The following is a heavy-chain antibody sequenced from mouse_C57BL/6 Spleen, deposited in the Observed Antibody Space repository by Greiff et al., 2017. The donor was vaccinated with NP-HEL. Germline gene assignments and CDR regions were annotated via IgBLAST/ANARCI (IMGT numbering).Heavy chain of an antibody. CDR3: AREEGYDGYYEGYFDY. CDR2: ISYDGSN. Sequence: ESGPGLVKPSQSLSLTCSVTGYSITSGYYWNWIRQFPGNKLEWMGYISYDGSNNYNPSLKNRISITRDTSKNQFFLKLNSVTTEDTATYYCAREEGYDGYYEGYFDYWGQGTTLTVSS. CDR1: GYSITSGYY. V-gene: IGHV3-6*01. D-gene: IGHD2-3*01. J-gene: IGHJ2*01.